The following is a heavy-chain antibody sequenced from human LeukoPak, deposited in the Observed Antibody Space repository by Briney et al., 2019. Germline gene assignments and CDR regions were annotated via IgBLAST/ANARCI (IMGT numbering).Heavy chain of an antibody. CDR2: IYYNGTT. CDR3: AGAPNQHYFDY. J-gene: IGHJ4*02. Sequence: SETLSLTCTVSSACITNYYWSWIRQPPGKGLEYIGHIYYNGTTDYNPSPESRVTMSVDASKNQFSLSLISVPASDTAVYFCAGAPNQHYFDYWGQGTLVAVSS. CDR1: SACITNYY. V-gene: IGHV4-59*01.